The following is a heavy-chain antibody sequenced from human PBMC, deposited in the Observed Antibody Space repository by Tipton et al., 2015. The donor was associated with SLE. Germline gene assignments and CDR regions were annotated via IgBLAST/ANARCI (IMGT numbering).Heavy chain of an antibody. CDR2: IHHRGST. V-gene: IGHV4-4*02. Sequence: SLRLSCAVSGASITSSDWWSWVRQPPGKGLEYIGEIHHRGSTNYKSSLRGRVTISVDKSKNQFSLKLTSVTAADTAVYYCARGFFHDYWSAEQGRKSFYFDNWGQGALVTVSS. CDR1: GASITSSDW. D-gene: IGHD3-3*01. CDR3: ARGFFHDYWSAEQGRKSFYFDN. J-gene: IGHJ4*02.